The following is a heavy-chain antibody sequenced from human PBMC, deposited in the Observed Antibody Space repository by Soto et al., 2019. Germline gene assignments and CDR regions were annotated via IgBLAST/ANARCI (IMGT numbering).Heavy chain of an antibody. CDR1: GFTFSSYA. J-gene: IGHJ5*01. CDR2: ITASGGRT. Sequence: EVHLLESGGGLVQPGGSLRLSCTASGFTFSSYAMTWVRQAPGRGLEGVSGITASGGRTYYADSVKGRFTISRDNSKSTLYLLMTSLRAEDTAVYYCAKDTKCGDYVRWFDSWGQGTLVTVSS. CDR3: AKDTKCGDYVRWFDS. V-gene: IGHV3-23*01. D-gene: IGHD4-17*01.